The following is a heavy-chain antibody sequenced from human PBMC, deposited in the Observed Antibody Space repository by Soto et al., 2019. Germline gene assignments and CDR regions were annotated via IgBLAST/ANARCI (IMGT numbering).Heavy chain of an antibody. D-gene: IGHD1-7*01. CDR2: IDPSDSYT. V-gene: IGHV5-10-1*01. CDR1: GYLFTSYW. J-gene: IGHJ4*02. CDR3: ARPLTGTAGGADH. Sequence: PGESLKISCKGSGYLFTSYWINWVRQMPGKGLEWMGRIDPSDSYTEYSPSFQGHVTISADKSINTIYLHWGSLKTSDTAMYYCARPLTGTAGGADHWGQGTLVTVSS.